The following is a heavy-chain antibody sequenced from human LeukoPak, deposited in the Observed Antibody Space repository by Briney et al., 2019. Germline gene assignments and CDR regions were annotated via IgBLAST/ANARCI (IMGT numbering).Heavy chain of an antibody. J-gene: IGHJ4*02. CDR3: AREVRGVIITSVAFVY. Sequence: ASVKVSCKASGGTFSSYAISWVRQAPGQGLEWMGRIIPIFGTANYAQKFQGRVTITTDESTSTAYMELSSLRSEDTAVYYCAREVRGVIITSVAFVYWGQGTLVTVSS. D-gene: IGHD3-10*01. CDR1: GGTFSSYA. CDR2: IIPIFGTA. V-gene: IGHV1-69*05.